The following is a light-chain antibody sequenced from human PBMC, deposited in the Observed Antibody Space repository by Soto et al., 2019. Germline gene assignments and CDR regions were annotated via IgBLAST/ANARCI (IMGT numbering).Light chain of an antibody. CDR1: LSVSGNY. V-gene: IGKV3-20*01. J-gene: IGKJ1*01. CDR2: GAS. Sequence: EIVITQSPATLSVSQGARATLSCRASLSVSGNYLAWCRQTPCQPPRILIYGASRRATGIPDRLSGSVSGTDFTLTIRGMETEDFAVYYGQQYGSSLTWTGCPVTTWEIK. CDR3: QQYGSSLTWT.